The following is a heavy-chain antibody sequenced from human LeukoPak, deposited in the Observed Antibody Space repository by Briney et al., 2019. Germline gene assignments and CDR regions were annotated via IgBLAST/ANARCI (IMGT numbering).Heavy chain of an antibody. Sequence: GGSLRLSCAASGFTFSTYSMNWVRQAPGKGLEWVSYITRSSSAVYYADSVKGRFTISRDNAKNSLYLQMNNLRDEDTAVYYCARHSSGYYYSPLDYWGQGTLVTVSS. J-gene: IGHJ4*02. CDR3: ARHSSGYYYSPLDY. D-gene: IGHD3-22*01. CDR1: GFTFSTYS. CDR2: ITRSSSAV. V-gene: IGHV3-48*02.